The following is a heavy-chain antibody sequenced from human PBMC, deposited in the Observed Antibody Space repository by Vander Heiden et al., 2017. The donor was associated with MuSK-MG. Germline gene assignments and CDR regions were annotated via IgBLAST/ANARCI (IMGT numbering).Heavy chain of an antibody. CDR1: GFTFSNHW. Sequence: EVQLVESGGGLIQPGGSLRLSCAASGFTFSNHWMHWVRQAPGKGLVWVPRINRDGGTTGYADSVKGRFTVSRDNAENTLYLQMNSLRVEDTAVYYCTRDFDDPSGFWGQGTMVTVSS. V-gene: IGHV3-74*01. CDR2: INRDGGTT. CDR3: TRDFDDPSGF. J-gene: IGHJ3*01. D-gene: IGHD3-3*01.